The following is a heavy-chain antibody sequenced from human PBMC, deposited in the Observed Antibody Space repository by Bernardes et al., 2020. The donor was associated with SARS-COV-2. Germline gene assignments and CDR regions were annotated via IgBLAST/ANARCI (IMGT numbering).Heavy chain of an antibody. CDR3: ARVNRWGIIVAVHAIDI. Sequence: ASVKVSCKASGYTFTSFDINWVRQATGQGLEWMGWVNPNTGNTDYARKFQGRVTMTRNTSISTAYMELSSLRSDDTAVYYCARVNRWGIIVAVHAIDIWGQGTMVTVSS. CDR1: GYTFTSFD. CDR2: VNPNTGNT. J-gene: IGHJ3*02. V-gene: IGHV1-8*01. D-gene: IGHD6-19*01.